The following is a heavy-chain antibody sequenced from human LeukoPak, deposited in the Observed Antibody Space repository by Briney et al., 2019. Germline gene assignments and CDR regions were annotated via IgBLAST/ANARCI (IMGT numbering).Heavy chain of an antibody. D-gene: IGHD2-2*01. CDR2: ISSNGGST. CDR1: GFTFSSYA. J-gene: IGHJ4*02. V-gene: IGHV3-64*01. Sequence: GGSLRLSCAASGFTFSSYAMHWVRQAPGKGLEYVSAISSNGGSTYYANSVKGRFTISRDNSKHTLYLQMGSLRAEDMAVYYCARGVPAALDYWGQGTLVTVSS. CDR3: ARGVPAALDY.